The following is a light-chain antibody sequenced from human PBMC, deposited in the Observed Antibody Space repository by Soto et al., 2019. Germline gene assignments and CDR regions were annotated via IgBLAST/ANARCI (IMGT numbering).Light chain of an antibody. Sequence: QSALTQPASVSGSPGQSITISCNGTSSDVGGYNQVSWYQQHPGKAPKLMIYEVSKRPSGVSDRFSGSKSGNTASLTISGLQADDEAYYYCCSCATSDTYAIFGRGTKLTVL. CDR1: SSDVGGYNQ. CDR3: CSCATSDTYAI. J-gene: IGLJ2*01. V-gene: IGLV2-14*01. CDR2: EVS.